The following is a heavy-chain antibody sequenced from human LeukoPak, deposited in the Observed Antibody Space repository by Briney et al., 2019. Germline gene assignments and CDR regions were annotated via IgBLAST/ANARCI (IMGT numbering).Heavy chain of an antibody. V-gene: IGHV4-39*01. Sequence: SETLSLTCFVSGGSISSSSDYWGWIRQPPGKGLEWIGTIYYSGSTYYNPSLKSRVTISVDTSKNQFSVKLSSVTAADTAVYYCARHGRSSGWPEYFDYWGQGTLVTVSS. J-gene: IGHJ4*02. CDR2: IYYSGST. CDR3: ARHGRSSGWPEYFDY. CDR1: GGSISSSSDY. D-gene: IGHD6-25*01.